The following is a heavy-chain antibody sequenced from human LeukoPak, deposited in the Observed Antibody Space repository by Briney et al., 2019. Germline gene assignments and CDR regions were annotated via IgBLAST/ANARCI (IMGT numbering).Heavy chain of an antibody. CDR1: GFTFSSDAM. V-gene: IGHV4-38-2*01. Sequence: GSLRLSCAASGFTFSSDAMSWVRQAPGKGLEWIGSIYYSGSAYYNPSLKSRVTISVDTSKNQFSLKLSSVTAADTAVYYCAIVVVINYYFDYWGQGTLVTVSS. CDR3: AIVVVINYYFDY. D-gene: IGHD3-22*01. CDR2: IYYSGSA. J-gene: IGHJ4*02.